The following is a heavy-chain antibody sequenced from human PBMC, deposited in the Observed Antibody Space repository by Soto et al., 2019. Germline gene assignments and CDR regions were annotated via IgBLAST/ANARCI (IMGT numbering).Heavy chain of an antibody. J-gene: IGHJ4*02. CDR2: ISASGGST. V-gene: IGHV3-23*01. CDR1: GFIFSSYA. Sequence: LRLSCAASGFIFSSYAMSWVRQAPGKGLEWVSAISASGGSTYYADSVKGRFTISRDNSKNTLYLQMNSLRAEDTAVYYCAKCGSSSSCRRDYFDYWGQGTLVTVSS. CDR3: AKCGSSSSCRRDYFDY. D-gene: IGHD2-2*01.